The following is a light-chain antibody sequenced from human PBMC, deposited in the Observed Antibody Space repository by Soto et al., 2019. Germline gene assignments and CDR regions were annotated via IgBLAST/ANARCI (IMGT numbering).Light chain of an antibody. CDR2: GPS. CDR1: QTVSSVH. CDR3: QQYDNSPWT. V-gene: IGKV3-20*01. Sequence: EIVLTQSPGALSLSPGERATLSCRASQTVSSVHLAWYQQKPAQAPRLLIYGPSRRATGIPVRFSGSGAGTDFPLTISRLEPEDFAVYSCQQYDNSPWTFGQGTKVEVK. J-gene: IGKJ1*01.